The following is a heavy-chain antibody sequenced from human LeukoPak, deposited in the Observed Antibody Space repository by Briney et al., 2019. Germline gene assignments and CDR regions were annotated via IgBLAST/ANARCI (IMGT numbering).Heavy chain of an antibody. D-gene: IGHD2-15*01. V-gene: IGHV3-21*01. CDR1: GFTFSSYS. CDR3: AGDLDCSGGSCQVFDY. CDR2: ISSSGSYI. J-gene: IGHJ4*02. Sequence: KAGGSLRLSCAASGFTFSSYSMNWVRQAPGKGLEWVSSISSSGSYIYYADSVKGRFTISRDNAKNSLYLQMNSLRAEDTAVYYCAGDLDCSGGSCQVFDYWGQGTLVTVSS.